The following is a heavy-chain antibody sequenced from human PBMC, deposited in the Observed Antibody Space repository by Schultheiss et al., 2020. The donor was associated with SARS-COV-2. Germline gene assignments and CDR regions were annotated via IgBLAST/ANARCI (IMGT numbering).Heavy chain of an antibody. CDR1: GGSFSGYY. CDR3: ARDSKTYSGYDLGQWLDYFDY. J-gene: IGHJ4*02. Sequence: ESLKISCAVYGGSFSGYYWSWIRQHPGKGLEWIGRIYTSGSTNYNPSLKSRVTMSVDTSKNQFSLKLSSVTAADTAVYYCARDSKTYSGYDLGQWLDYFDYWGQGTLVTVSS. V-gene: IGHV4-59*10. CDR2: IYTSGST. D-gene: IGHD5-12*01.